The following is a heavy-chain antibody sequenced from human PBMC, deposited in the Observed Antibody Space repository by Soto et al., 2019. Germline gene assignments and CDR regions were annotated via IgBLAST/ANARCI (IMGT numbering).Heavy chain of an antibody. D-gene: IGHD6-13*01. CDR3: ARSSVAAAGSLGN. CDR2: IIPVLGVA. J-gene: IGHJ4*02. CDR1: GGTLNSYT. V-gene: IGHV1-69*02. Sequence: QVQLVPSGAEVKKPGSSVKVSCKASGGTLNSYTINWVRQAPGHGPEWLGRIIPVLGVANYAQTFQGRVTITADKSTSTVYMELTSLRSEDTAVYYCARSSVAAAGSLGNWGPGTLVTVSS.